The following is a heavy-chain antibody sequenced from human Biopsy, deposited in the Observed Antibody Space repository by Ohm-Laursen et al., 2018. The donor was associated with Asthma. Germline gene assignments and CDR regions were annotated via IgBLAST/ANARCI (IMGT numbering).Heavy chain of an antibody. J-gene: IGHJ5*02. V-gene: IGHV3-15*01. CDR3: TTRPRAANQLDP. CDR1: GFTFSNAW. D-gene: IGHD2-15*01. Sequence: SLRLSCTASGFTFSNAWMSWVRQAPGKGLEWVGRIKSKTDGETTDYAAPVKGRFTIPRDDSKNTLYLQMNSLKTEDTAVYYCTTRPRAANQLDPWGQGTLVTVSS. CDR2: IKSKTDGETT.